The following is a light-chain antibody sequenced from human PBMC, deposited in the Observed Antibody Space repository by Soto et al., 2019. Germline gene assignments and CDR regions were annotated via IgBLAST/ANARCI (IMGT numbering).Light chain of an antibody. CDR3: GADHGSGSNFVVV. V-gene: IGLV9-49*01. Sequence: QPVLTQPPSASASLGASVTLTCTLSSGYSNYKVVWYQQRPGKGPRFVMRVGTGGIVGSKGDGIPDRFSVLGSGLNRYLTIKNIQEEDESDYHCGADHGSGSNFVVVFGGGTKVTVL. CDR2: VGTGGIVG. CDR1: SGYSNYK. J-gene: IGLJ2*01.